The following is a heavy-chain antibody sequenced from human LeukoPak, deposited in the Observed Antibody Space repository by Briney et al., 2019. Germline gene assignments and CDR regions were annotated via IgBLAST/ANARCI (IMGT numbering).Heavy chain of an antibody. Sequence: GGSLRLSCAASGFTFSSYAMSWVRQAPGKGLEWVSAISGSGGSTYYADSVKGRFTISRDNSKNTLYLQMNSLRAEDTAVYYCARLITGTTFSYYYYYGMDVWGQGTTVTVSS. CDR1: GFTFSSYA. J-gene: IGHJ6*02. CDR3: ARLITGTTFSYYYYYGMDV. D-gene: IGHD1-20*01. CDR2: ISGSGGST. V-gene: IGHV3-23*01.